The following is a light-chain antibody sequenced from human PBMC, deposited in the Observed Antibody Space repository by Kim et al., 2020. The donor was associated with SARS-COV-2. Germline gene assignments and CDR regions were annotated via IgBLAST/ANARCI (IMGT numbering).Light chain of an antibody. J-gene: IGKJ4*01. CDR3: QQHHSFPLT. V-gene: IGKV1-9*01. CDR1: QGITSN. Sequence: ASVGDTVTITCRASQGITSNLALYPQRPGKDPNLLIYSAFTLHSGVTSRFSGSGSGTDFTLTITSLQPEGFATYHCQQHHSFPLTFGGGTKVEIK. CDR2: SAF.